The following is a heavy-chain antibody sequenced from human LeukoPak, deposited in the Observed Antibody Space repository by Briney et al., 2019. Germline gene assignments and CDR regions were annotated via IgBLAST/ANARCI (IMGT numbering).Heavy chain of an antibody. Sequence: GRTLRLSCAASGFTFNSHGMHWARHAPGKGLEWGAVISYDGSNKYSADSVKGGFTISGDNSKNTLYLQMNSLRAEDTAVYYCAKDLSHYYDSSGPKGYFDYWGQGTLVTVSS. CDR3: AKDLSHYYDSSGPKGYFDY. CDR1: GFTFNSHG. D-gene: IGHD3-22*01. J-gene: IGHJ4*02. V-gene: IGHV3-30*18. CDR2: ISYDGSNK.